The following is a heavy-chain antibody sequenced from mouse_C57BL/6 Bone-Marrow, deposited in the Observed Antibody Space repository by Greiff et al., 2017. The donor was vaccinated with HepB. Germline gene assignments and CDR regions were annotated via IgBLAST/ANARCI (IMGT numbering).Heavy chain of an antibody. V-gene: IGHV1-69*01. CDR2: IEPSDSYT. CDR1: GYTFTSYW. J-gene: IGHJ2*01. Sequence: QVQLQQPGAELVMPGASVKLSCKASGYTFTSYWMHWVKQRPGQGLEWIGEIEPSDSYTNYNQKFKGKSTLTVDKSSSTAYMPLSSLTSEDSAVYYCAREVIPDFDYWGQGTTLTVSS. D-gene: IGHD2-13*01. CDR3: AREVIPDFDY.